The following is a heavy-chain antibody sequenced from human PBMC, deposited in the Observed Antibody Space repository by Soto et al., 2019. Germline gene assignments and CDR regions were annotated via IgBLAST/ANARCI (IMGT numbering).Heavy chain of an antibody. CDR3: ARDSGSYMYVSD. CDR1: RLSIKSTC. J-gene: IGHJ4*02. Sequence: GAPAEVTSKECRLSIKSTCLWWARQAPGQGLEWMAWISAYNGETHYAQKFQGRVTMTTDTSTSTSYMELRSLRSDDTAVYYCARDSGSYMYVSDWGQGTLVTVSS. CDR2: ISAYNGET. V-gene: IGHV1-18*01. D-gene: IGHD1-26*01.